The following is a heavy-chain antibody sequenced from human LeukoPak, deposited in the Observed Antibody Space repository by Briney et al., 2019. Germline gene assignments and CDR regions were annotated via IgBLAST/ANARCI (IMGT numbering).Heavy chain of an antibody. CDR1: GGSISSSSYY. V-gene: IGHV4-39*01. D-gene: IGHD6-19*01. J-gene: IGHJ5*02. CDR2: IYYSGST. CDR3: ARHCAVAGENWFDP. Sequence: PSETLSLTSTVSGGSISSSSYYWGWIRQPPGKGLERIGSIYYSGSTYYNPSLKSRVTISVDTSKNQFSLKLSSVTAADTAVYYCARHCAVAGENWFDPWGQGTLVTVSS.